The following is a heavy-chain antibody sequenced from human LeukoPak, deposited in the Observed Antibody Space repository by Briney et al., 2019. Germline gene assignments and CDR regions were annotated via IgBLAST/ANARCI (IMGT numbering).Heavy chain of an antibody. CDR1: AFTFSNYW. V-gene: IGHV3-7*01. CDR3: ARDRGYSTFDY. D-gene: IGHD4-23*01. J-gene: IGHJ4*02. Sequence: GGSLRLFCAASAFTFSNYWRSWVRQAPGKGLEGVANIKEDGSEINYVDSVKGGFTISRDNAKNSLYLQMNSLRVDDTAVYYCARDRGYSTFDYWGQGTLVTVSS. CDR2: IKEDGSEI.